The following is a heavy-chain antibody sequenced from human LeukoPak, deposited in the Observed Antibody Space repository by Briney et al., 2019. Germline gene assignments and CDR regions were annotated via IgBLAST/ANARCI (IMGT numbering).Heavy chain of an antibody. D-gene: IGHD2-8*01. V-gene: IGHV4-4*07. CDR3: ARGGGVSPSDY. J-gene: IGHJ4*02. Sequence: PSETLSLTCTVSGYSISSSYWSWIRQPAGKGLEWIGRFYTSGSANYNPSLKSRVSMSVDTSKNQLSLKLTSVTAADTAVYYCARGGGVSPSDYWGQGILVTVSS. CDR1: GYSISSSY. CDR2: FYTSGSA.